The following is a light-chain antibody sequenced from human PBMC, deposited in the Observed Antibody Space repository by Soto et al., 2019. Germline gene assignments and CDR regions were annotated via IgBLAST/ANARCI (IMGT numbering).Light chain of an antibody. CDR3: QQYNNWPWT. CDR1: QNVSSD. V-gene: IGKV3-15*01. J-gene: IGKJ1*01. CDR2: GAS. Sequence: EKVMTQSPATLSVSPGERATLSCRASQNVSSDLAWYQQKPGQAPRLLIYGASTRATGIPARFSGSGSGTEFTLIISSLQSEDFAVYFCQQYNNWPWTFGQGTKVEIK.